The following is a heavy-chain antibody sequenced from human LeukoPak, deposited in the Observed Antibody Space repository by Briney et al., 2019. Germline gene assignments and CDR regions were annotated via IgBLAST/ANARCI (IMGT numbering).Heavy chain of an antibody. CDR1: GNTFTSYY. CDR2: INPSGGST. V-gene: IGHV1-46*01. J-gene: IGHJ4*02. Sequence: ASVKVSCKASGNTFTSYYMHWVRQAPGQGLEWMGIINPSGGSTSYAQKFQGRVTMTRDTSTSTVYMELSSLRSEDTAVYYCARASYCSSTSCQYYFDYWGQGTLVTVSS. D-gene: IGHD2-2*01. CDR3: ARASYCSSTSCQYYFDY.